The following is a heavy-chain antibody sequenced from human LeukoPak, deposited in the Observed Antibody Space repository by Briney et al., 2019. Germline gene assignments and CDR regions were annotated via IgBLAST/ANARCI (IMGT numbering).Heavy chain of an antibody. CDR1: GYSISSGFY. V-gene: IGHV4-38-2*02. J-gene: IGHJ1*01. D-gene: IGHD3-22*01. CDR2: IYYSGST. CDR3: ATYPEYYYDSQEYFQH. Sequence: KPSATLSLTCTVSGYSISSGFYWGWIRQPPGKGLEWIGSIYYSGSTYYNPSLKSRVTISVDTSKNQFSLKLSSVTAADTAVYYCATYPEYYYDSQEYFQHWGQGTLVTVSS.